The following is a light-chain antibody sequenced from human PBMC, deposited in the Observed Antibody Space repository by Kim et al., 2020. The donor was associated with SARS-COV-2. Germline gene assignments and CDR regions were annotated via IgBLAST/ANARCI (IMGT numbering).Light chain of an antibody. J-gene: IGKJ1*01. CDR2: AAS. V-gene: IGKV1-6*01. CDR3: LQDYSYPWT. CDR1: QVIRND. Sequence: ASVGDRVTITCLASQVIRNDLGWYQQKPGKAPKLLISAASTLHTGVPSRFSGSGSGTDFTLTISSLQPEDFATYYCLQDYSYPWTFGQGTKVDIK.